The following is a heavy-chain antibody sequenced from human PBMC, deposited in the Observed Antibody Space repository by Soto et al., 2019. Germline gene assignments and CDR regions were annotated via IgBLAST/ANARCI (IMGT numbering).Heavy chain of an antibody. CDR3: ARGVTMVRGGTLYFDL. Sequence: QVQLQQWGAGLLKPSETLSLTCAVYGGSFSGYYWSWIRQPPGKGLEWIGEINHSGSTNYNPSLKSRVTISVDTSKNQFSLKLSSVTAADTAVYYCARGVTMVRGGTLYFDLWGRGTLVTVSS. J-gene: IGHJ2*01. CDR1: GGSFSGYY. V-gene: IGHV4-34*01. CDR2: INHSGST. D-gene: IGHD3-10*01.